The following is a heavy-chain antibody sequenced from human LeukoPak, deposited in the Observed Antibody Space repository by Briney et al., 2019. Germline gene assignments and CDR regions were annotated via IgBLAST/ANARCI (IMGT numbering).Heavy chain of an antibody. CDR1: GYTFTGYY. CDR3: ARSQGYSYGSSY. J-gene: IGHJ4*02. D-gene: IGHD5-18*01. Sequence: SVKVSCKASGYTFTGYYIHWVRQAPGQGLEWMGGIVPILGTANYAQKFQGRVTITADDSTGTAYMELTSLRSADTAVYYCARSQGYSYGSSYWGQGTLVTVSS. V-gene: IGHV1-69*13. CDR2: IVPILGTA.